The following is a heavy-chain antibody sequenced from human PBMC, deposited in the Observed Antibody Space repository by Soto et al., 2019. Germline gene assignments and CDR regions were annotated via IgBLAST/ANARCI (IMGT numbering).Heavy chain of an antibody. CDR2: IVPSVDTT. J-gene: IGHJ6*02. CDR3: ARCPRPPDTADPYAVDV. CDR1: GGTFSRSG. D-gene: IGHD5-18*01. V-gene: IGHV1-69*18. Sequence: QVQLVQSGTEVKKPGASVKVSCKPSGGTFSRSGFHWVRQAPGQGLEWMGMIVPSVDTTNYAQKFQARVTISADQFTSTFYMELRSLRSEDTAVYYCARCPRPPDTADPYAVDVWGQGTRVIVSS.